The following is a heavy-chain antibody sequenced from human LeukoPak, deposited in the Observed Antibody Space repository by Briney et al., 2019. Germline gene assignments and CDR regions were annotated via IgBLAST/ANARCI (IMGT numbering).Heavy chain of an antibody. D-gene: IGHD3-10*02. J-gene: IGHJ6*04. V-gene: IGHV3-23*01. CDR3: AELGITMIGGV. CDR2: INRSGDNT. CDR1: GFTFSTYA. Sequence: PGRSLRLSCAASGFTFSTYAMTWVRQAPGKGLEWVSTINRSGDNTYYVDSVKGRFTISRDNAKNSLYLQMNSLRAEDTAVYYCAELGITMIGGVWGKGTTVTISS.